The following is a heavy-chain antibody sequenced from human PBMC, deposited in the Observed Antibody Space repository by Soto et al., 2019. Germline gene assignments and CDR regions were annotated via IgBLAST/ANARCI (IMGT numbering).Heavy chain of an antibody. CDR3: ARDRLYDSSGYHDY. Sequence: ASVKVSCKASGYTFTSYYMHWVRQAPGQGLEWMGIINPSGGSTNYAQKFQGRVTITADESTSTAYMELSSLRSEDTAVYYCARDRLYDSSGYHDYWGQGTLVTVSS. CDR1: GYTFTSYY. V-gene: IGHV1-46*01. CDR2: INPSGGST. J-gene: IGHJ4*02. D-gene: IGHD3-22*01.